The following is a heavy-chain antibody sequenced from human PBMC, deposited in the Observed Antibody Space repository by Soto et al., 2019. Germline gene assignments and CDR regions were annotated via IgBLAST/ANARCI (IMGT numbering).Heavy chain of an antibody. CDR3: AKLVQLWSPLDY. CDR1: GFTFGSYA. CDR2: ISGSGGST. V-gene: IGHV3-23*01. D-gene: IGHD5-18*01. Sequence: PGGSLRLSCAASGFTFGSYAMTWVRQAPGKGLEWVSVISGSGGSTYYADSVKGRFAISRDNSKNTLYLQMNSLRAEDTALYYCAKLVQLWSPLDYWGQGTLVTVYS. J-gene: IGHJ4*02.